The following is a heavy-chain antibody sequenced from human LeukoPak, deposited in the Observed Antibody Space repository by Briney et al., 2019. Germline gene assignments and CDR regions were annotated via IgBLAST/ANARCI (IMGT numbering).Heavy chain of an antibody. D-gene: IGHD3-10*01. Sequence: PSETLSLTCAVYGGSFSGYYWSWIRQPPGKGLEWIGEINHSGGTNYNPSLKSRVTISVDTSKNQFSLKLSSVTAADTAVYYCAREESGPVRGVIAYWGQGALVTVSS. V-gene: IGHV4-34*01. CDR3: AREESGPVRGVIAY. CDR2: INHSGGT. CDR1: GGSFSGYY. J-gene: IGHJ4*02.